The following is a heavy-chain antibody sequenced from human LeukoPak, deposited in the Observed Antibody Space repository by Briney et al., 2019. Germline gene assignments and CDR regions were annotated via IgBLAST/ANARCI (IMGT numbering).Heavy chain of an antibody. CDR3: ARYKQGWYFDL. CDR1: GGSISSYY. V-gene: IGHV4-59*01. CDR2: IYYSGST. J-gene: IGHJ2*01. Sequence: SETLSLTCTVSGGSISSYYWSWLRQPPGKGLEGVGDIYYSGSTNYNPSLKSRVNISVDTSKNQFSLKLSSVTAADTAVYFCARYKQGWYFDLWGRGTLVTVSS. D-gene: IGHD1-14*01.